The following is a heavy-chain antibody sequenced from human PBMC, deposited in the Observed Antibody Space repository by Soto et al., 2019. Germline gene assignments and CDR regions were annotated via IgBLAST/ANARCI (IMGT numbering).Heavy chain of an antibody. V-gene: IGHV3-23*01. CDR2: ISGSGGGT. CDR1: GFPFTAYA. D-gene: IGHD2-15*01. CDR3: AKDAFGYCSGGSCYYYYMDV. J-gene: IGHJ6*03. Sequence: PGGSLRLSCAASGFPFTAYAMSWVRQAPGKGLEWVSAISGSGGGTYYADSVKGRFTISRDNSKNTLYLQMNSLRAEDTAIYYCAKDAFGYCSGGSCYYYYMDVWGKGTTVTVSS.